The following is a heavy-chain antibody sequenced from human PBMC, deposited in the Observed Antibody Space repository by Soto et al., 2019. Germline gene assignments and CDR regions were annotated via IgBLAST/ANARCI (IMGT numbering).Heavy chain of an antibody. CDR1: GYTFTSYG. Sequence: ASVKVSCKASGYTFTSYGISWVRQAPGQGLEWMGWISAYNGNTNYAQKLQGRVTMTTDTSTSTAYMELNSLRAEDTAVYYCAKAMIVTTPYYFDYWGQGTLVTVSS. D-gene: IGHD3-22*01. J-gene: IGHJ4*02. V-gene: IGHV1-18*01. CDR2: ISAYNGNT. CDR3: AKAMIVTTPYYFDY.